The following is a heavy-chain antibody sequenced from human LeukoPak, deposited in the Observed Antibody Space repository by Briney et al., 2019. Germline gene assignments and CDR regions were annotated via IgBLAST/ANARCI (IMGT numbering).Heavy chain of an antibody. J-gene: IGHJ4*02. D-gene: IGHD2-21*02. CDR3: AKDMSGGDCPDY. CDR1: GFIFSSYG. CDR2: ISYDGSDK. V-gene: IGHV3-30*19. Sequence: GGSLRLSCAASGFIFSSYGMHWVRQAPGKGLEWVALISYDGSDKDYAKSVKGRFTISGDNSKNTLYLQMNSLRAEDTAVYYCAKDMSGGDCPDYWGQGTLVTVSS.